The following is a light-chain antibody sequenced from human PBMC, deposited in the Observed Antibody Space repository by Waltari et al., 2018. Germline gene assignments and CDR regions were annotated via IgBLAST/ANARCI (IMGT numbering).Light chain of an antibody. CDR1: RSVNIN. J-gene: IGKJ5*01. CDR3: QQYNYWPIS. CDR2: DAS. Sequence: LVMTQSPTTLSVSPGESVTLSCRAGRSVNINVAWEQQKPGQAPRLLIHDASSEATGVPARFRAGGSGTDCTLTISSLESEDSAVYYCQQYNYWPISFGQGTRLEIK. V-gene: IGKV3-15*01.